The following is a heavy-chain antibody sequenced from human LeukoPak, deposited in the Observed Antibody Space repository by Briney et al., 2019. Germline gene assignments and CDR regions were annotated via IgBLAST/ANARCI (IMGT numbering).Heavy chain of an antibody. J-gene: IGHJ5*02. Sequence: GESLKISCKGSGYSINNYWIGWVRQMPGKGLEWMGIIYPADSDIRYSPCFQGQVTISADKSISTAYLQWSSLKASDTAMYYCARQEYCSGGSCYTWFDPWGQGTLVTVSS. CDR1: GYSINNYW. CDR2: IYPADSDI. V-gene: IGHV5-51*01. CDR3: ARQEYCSGGSCYTWFDP. D-gene: IGHD2-15*01.